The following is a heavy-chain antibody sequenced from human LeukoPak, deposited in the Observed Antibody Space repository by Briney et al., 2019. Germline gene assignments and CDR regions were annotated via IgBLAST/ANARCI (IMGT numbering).Heavy chain of an antibody. V-gene: IGHV1-18*01. J-gene: IGHJ6*03. CDR2: ISAYNGNT. D-gene: IGHD1-26*01. CDR3: ARDGELFPWELLHYYYYMDV. CDR1: GYTFTSYG. Sequence: ASVKVSCKASGYTFTSYGISWVRQAPGQGLEWMGWISAYNGNTNYAQKLQGRVTMTTDTSTSTAYMELRSLRSDDTAVYYCARDGELFPWELLHYYYYMDVWGKGTTVTVSS.